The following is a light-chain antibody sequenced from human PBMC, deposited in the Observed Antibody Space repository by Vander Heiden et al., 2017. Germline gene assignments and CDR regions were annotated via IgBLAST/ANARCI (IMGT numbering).Light chain of an antibody. J-gene: IGKJ2*01. CDR2: AAS. CDR1: QGIRNY. V-gene: IGKV1D-8*01. CDR3: QQYYTSKLA. Sequence: VIWMTQSPSLLSASTGDRVTISCRMSQGIRNYLAWYQQKPGKAPELLISAASTLQSGVPSRFSGSGSGTYFTLTISCLQSEDVATYYCQQYYTSKLAFGQGTKLEIK.